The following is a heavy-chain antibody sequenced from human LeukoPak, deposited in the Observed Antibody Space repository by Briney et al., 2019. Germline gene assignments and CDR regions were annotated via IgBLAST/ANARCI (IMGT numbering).Heavy chain of an antibody. CDR3: ARSLGFGYYGSGSYSGWFDP. V-gene: IGHV1-69*13. Sequence: GASVKVPCKASGGTFSSYAISWVRQAPGQGLEWMGGIIPIFGTANYAQKFQGRVTITADESTSTAYMELSSLRSEDTAVYYCARSLGFGYYGSGSYSGWFDPWGQGTLVTVSS. CDR2: IIPIFGTA. CDR1: GGTFSSYA. D-gene: IGHD3-10*01. J-gene: IGHJ5*02.